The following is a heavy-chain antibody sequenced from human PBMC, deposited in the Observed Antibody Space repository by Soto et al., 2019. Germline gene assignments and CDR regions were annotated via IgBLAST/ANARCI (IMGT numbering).Heavy chain of an antibody. Sequence: EVRLVESGGDLVKPGGSLRLSCVVSGLTFSNAWLSWVRQAPGKGLEWVGLIRGKLDGDTTDYAAPVKGRFTISKDDSKHTLYLQMNSLKTEDTAVYFCTTLLYGGNSDWGQGTLVTVSS. V-gene: IGHV3-15*01. CDR3: TTLLYGGNSD. D-gene: IGHD4-17*01. CDR2: IRGKLDGDTT. J-gene: IGHJ4*02. CDR1: GLTFSNAW.